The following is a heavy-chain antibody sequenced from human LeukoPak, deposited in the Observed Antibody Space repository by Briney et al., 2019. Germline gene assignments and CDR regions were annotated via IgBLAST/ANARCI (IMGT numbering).Heavy chain of an antibody. J-gene: IGHJ4*02. CDR2: IYYSGST. Sequence: PSETLSLTCTVSGGSVSSGSYYWSWIRQPPGKGLEWIGYIYYSGSTYYNPSLKSRVTISVDTSKNQFSLKLSSVTAADTAVYYCARDEAYGDYESGLFDYWGQGTLVTVSS. CDR3: ARDEAYGDYESGLFDY. D-gene: IGHD4-17*01. V-gene: IGHV4-30-4*08. CDR1: GGSVSSGSYY.